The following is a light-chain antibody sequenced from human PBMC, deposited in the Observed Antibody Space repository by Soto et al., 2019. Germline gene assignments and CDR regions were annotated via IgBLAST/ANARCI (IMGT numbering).Light chain of an antibody. J-gene: IGKJ1*01. CDR3: QQYDSSPRT. CDR1: QTVSSSY. CDR2: GAS. Sequence: EIVLTQSPGTLSLSPGERATLSCRASQTVSSSYLAWYQQKPGQAPRLLIYGASNRATGIPDRFGGSGSGAEFTLTISSLESEDFAVYYCQQYDSSPRTFGQGTKVDIK. V-gene: IGKV3-20*01.